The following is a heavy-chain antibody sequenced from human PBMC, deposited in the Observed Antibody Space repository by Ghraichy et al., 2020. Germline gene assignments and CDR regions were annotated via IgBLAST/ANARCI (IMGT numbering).Heavy chain of an antibody. CDR2: IIPILGIA. CDR3: ARDFGGSGYCSSTSCYKGEGY. CDR1: GGTFSSYA. Sequence: SVKVSCKASGGTFSSYAISWVRQAPGQGLEWMGRIIPILGIANYAQKFQGRVTITADKSTSTAYMELSSLRSEDTAVYYCARDFGGSGYCSSTSCYKGEGYWGQGTLVTVSS. D-gene: IGHD2-2*02. V-gene: IGHV1-69*04. J-gene: IGHJ4*02.